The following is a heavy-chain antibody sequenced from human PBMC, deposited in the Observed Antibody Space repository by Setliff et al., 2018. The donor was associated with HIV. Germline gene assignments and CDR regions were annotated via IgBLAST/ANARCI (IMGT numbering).Heavy chain of an antibody. CDR2: IISKAGGGTT. CDR1: GLPFSDAW. D-gene: IGHD3-22*01. J-gene: IGHJ4*02. Sequence: GGSLRLSCAASGLPFSDAWMSWVRQAPGKGLDWVGRIISKAGGGTTDYAAPVQGRFSISRDISKNTLDLQMNSLRVDDTAVYYCAKGSGFYDYWGQGTLVTVSS. V-gene: IGHV3-15*05. CDR3: AKGSGFYDY.